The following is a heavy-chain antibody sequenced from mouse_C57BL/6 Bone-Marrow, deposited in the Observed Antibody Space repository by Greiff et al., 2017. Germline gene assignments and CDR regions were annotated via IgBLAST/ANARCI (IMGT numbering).Heavy chain of an antibody. D-gene: IGHD1-1*01. J-gene: IGHJ1*03. CDR1: GFTFSSYA. V-gene: IGHV5-4*01. CDR3: AREAITTVVGNWYFDV. CDR2: ISDGGSYT. Sequence: EVNVVESGGGLVKPGGSLKLSCAASGFTFSSYAMSWVRQTPEKRLEWVATISDGGSYTYYPDNVKGLFTISRDNAKNNLYLQMSHLKSEDTAMYYCAREAITTVVGNWYFDVWGTGTTVTVSS.